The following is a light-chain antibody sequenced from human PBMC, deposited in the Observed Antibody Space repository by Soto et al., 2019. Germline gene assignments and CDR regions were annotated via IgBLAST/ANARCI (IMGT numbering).Light chain of an antibody. J-gene: IGLJ1*01. CDR3: SSYTSGSASYV. V-gene: IGLV2-14*01. CDR1: SSDVGGYNS. Sequence: QSALTQPPSVSGSPGQSVTISCTGTSSDVGGYNSVSWYQQHPGKAPKLMIYGVSNRPSGVSHHFSGSKSGNTASLTISGLQAEDEADYYCSSYTSGSASYVFGTGTKVTVL. CDR2: GVS.